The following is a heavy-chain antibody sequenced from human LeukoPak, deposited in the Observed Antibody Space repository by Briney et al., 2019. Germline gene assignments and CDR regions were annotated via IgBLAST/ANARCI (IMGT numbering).Heavy chain of an antibody. D-gene: IGHD6-13*01. CDR3: ARGDVDRVAAALFGMDV. V-gene: IGHV1-8*01. CDR1: GYTFTSYD. CDR2: MNPNSGNT. J-gene: IGHJ6*02. Sequence: ASVKVSCKASGYTFTSYDINWVRQATGQGLEWMGWMNPNSGNTGCAQKFQGRVTMTRNTSISTAYMELSSLRSEDTAVYYCARGDVDRVAAALFGMDVWGQGTTVTVSS.